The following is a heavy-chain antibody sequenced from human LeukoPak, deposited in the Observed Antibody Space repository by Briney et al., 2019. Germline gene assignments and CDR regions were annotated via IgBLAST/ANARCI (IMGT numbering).Heavy chain of an antibody. V-gene: IGHV3-64*01. CDR3: ARVRGIAAAGVPDY. CDR1: GFTFSSYA. CDR2: ISSNGGST. D-gene: IGHD6-13*01. Sequence: GSLRLSCAASGFTFSSYAMHWVRQAPGKGLEYVSAISSNGGSTYYANSVKGRFTISRDNSKNTLYLQMGSLRAEDMAVYYCARVRGIAAAGVPDYWGQGTLVTVSS. J-gene: IGHJ4*02.